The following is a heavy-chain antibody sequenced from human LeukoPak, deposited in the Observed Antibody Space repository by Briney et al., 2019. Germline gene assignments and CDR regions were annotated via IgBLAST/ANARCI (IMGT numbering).Heavy chain of an antibody. CDR3: ARVRESSGWDYFDY. D-gene: IGHD6-19*01. Sequence: SETLSLTCTISGGSIRTYYWSWIRQPPGKGLEWIGYISYSGRTNYKPSLNSRVTISVDTSKNQFSLKLTSVTAADTAVYYCARVRESSGWDYFDYWGREPRSPSPQ. J-gene: IGHJ4*02. CDR2: ISYSGRT. CDR1: GGSIRTYY. V-gene: IGHV4-59*01.